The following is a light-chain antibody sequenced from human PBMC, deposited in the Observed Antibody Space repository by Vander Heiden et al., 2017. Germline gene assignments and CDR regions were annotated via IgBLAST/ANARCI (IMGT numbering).Light chain of an antibody. V-gene: IGKV3-15*01. CDR3: QQYYNWPYT. J-gene: IGKJ2*01. CDR1: QSVSSN. Sequence: ETVLTQPPVTLSVSPGEGATLSCRASQSVSSNLAWYQQKPGQAPRLLIYGASTRATGIPARFSGSGSGTEFSLTISSLQSEDFAVYYCQQYYNWPYTFGQGTKLDIK. CDR2: GAS.